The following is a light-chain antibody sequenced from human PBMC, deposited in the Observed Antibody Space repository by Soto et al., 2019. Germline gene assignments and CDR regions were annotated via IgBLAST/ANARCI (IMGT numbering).Light chain of an antibody. J-gene: IGLJ3*02. CDR3: STWDDNLSTWL. Sequence: QSVLTQPPSASGTPGQRVTISCSGSNSNVGSNSVNWYQQLPGMAPKLLLYSDNQRPSGVPDRFSGSKSESSASLAISGLQSEDEADYHCSTWDDNLSTWLFGGGTKLTVL. CDR1: NSNVGSNS. CDR2: SDN. V-gene: IGLV1-44*01.